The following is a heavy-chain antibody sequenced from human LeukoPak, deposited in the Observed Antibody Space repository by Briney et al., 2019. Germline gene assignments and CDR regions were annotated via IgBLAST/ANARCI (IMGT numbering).Heavy chain of an antibody. J-gene: IGHJ6*03. CDR2: IIPIFGTA. D-gene: IGHD3-22*01. Sequence: GASVKVSCKASGYTFTSYGISWVRQAPGQGLEWMGGIIPIFGTANYAQKFQGRVTITADKSTSTAYMELSSLRSEDTAVYYCARVGYYDSSGYYPPYYYYYMDVWGKGTTVTVSS. CDR3: ARVGYYDSSGYYPPYYYYYMDV. CDR1: GYTFTSYG. V-gene: IGHV1-69*06.